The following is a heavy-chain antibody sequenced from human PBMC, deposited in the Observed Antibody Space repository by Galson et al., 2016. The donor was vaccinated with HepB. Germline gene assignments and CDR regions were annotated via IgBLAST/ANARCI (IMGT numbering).Heavy chain of an antibody. J-gene: IGHJ4*02. CDR3: SRDPTPIGTTNKSFFFDY. D-gene: IGHD1-1*01. V-gene: IGHV4-61*01. CDR1: GCSVSGPYYY. CDR2: IFYTGRT. Sequence: ETLSLTCNVSGCSVSGPYYYWTWIRQPPGQGLEYIGHIFYTGRTTYNPSLKSRITISLDTSKNQFSLNLNSVTAADTALYYCSRDPTPIGTTNKSFFFDYWGQGTLVTVSS.